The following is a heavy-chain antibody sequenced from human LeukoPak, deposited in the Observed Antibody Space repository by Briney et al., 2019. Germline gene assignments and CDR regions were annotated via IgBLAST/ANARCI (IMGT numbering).Heavy chain of an antibody. CDR3: ARGRRVYSYGYFDY. J-gene: IGHJ4*02. Sequence: SETLSLTCAVSGGSISSSSYYWGWIRQPPGKGLEWIGSIYYSGSTYYNPSLKSRVTISVDTSKNQFSLKLSSVTAADTAVYYCARGRRVYSYGYFDYWGQGTLVTVSS. V-gene: IGHV4-39*07. CDR1: GGSISSSSYY. CDR2: IYYSGST. D-gene: IGHD5-18*01.